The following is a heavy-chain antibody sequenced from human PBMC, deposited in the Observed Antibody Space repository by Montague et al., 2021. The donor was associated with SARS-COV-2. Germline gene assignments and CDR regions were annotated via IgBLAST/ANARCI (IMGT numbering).Heavy chain of an antibody. J-gene: IGHJ4*02. V-gene: IGHV4-59*13. D-gene: IGHD2-21*01. Sequence: SETLSLTCTVSGDSISSFYWNWIRQPPGKGLEWIGKIYYSGITNYNPSLKSRVTISVDTSKNQFSLKLISVTAADTALYYCARGVVAGPDTSDHWGQGTLVTVSS. CDR1: GDSISSFY. CDR3: ARGVVAGPDTSDH. CDR2: IYYSGIT.